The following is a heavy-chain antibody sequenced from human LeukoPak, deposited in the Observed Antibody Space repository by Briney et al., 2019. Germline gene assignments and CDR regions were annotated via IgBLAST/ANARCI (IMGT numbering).Heavy chain of an antibody. CDR1: DVSFSDYY. J-gene: IGHJ6*02. V-gene: IGHV4-34*01. CDR3: ARRLYYYYGMDV. CDR2: IDHSEST. Sequence: SETLSLTCAVDDVSFSDYYWTWIRQPPGKGLECIGEIDHSESTNYNPSLKSRVTIFVDTSKNQFSLNLTSVSAADTAVYYCARRLYYYYGMDVWGPGTTVTVSS.